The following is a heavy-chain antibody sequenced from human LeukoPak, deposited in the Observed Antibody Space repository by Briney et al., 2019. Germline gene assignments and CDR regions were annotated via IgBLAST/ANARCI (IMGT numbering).Heavy chain of an antibody. CDR3: ARDRSSHFYKHAFDI. CDR2: IYSGGSI. D-gene: IGHD2-2*01. V-gene: IGHV3-53*01. Sequence: GGSLRLSCAASGFTVSSNYMSWVRQAPGKGLEWVSVIYSGGSIYYADSVKGRFTISRDNSKNTLYLQMNSLRAEDTAVYYCARDRSSHFYKHAFDIWGQGTMVIVSS. CDR1: GFTVSSNY. J-gene: IGHJ3*02.